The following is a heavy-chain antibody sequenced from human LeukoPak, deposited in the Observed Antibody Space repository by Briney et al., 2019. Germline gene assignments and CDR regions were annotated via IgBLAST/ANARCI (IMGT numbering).Heavy chain of an antibody. CDR1: GFTFTSYD. CDR3: ARSPGVTGTTNY. CDR2: INPNSGGT. V-gene: IGHV1-2*06. Sequence: ASVKVSCKVSGFTFTSYDINWVRQASGQGLEWMGRINPNSGGTNYAQKFQGRVTMTRDTSISTAYMELSRPRSDDTAVYYCARSPGVTGTTNYWGQGTLVTVSS. J-gene: IGHJ4*02. D-gene: IGHD1-20*01.